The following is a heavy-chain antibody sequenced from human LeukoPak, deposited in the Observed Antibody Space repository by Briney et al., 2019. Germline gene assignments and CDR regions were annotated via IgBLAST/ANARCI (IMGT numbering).Heavy chain of an antibody. CDR2: ISSSSSYI. CDR1: GFTFSSYR. J-gene: IGHJ4*02. D-gene: IGHD1-26*01. V-gene: IGHV3-21*04. Sequence: PGGSLRLSCAASGFTFSSYRMNWVRQAPGKGLEWVSSISSSSSYIYYADSVKGRFTISRDNAKNSLYLQMNSLRAEDTALYYCARGPLSGCYRGYYFDYWGQGTLVTVSS. CDR3: ARGPLSGCYRGYYFDY.